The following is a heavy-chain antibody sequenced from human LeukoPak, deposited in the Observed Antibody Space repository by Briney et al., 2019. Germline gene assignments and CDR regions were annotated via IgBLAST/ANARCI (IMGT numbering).Heavy chain of an antibody. CDR3: AKEGGNHYYFDY. V-gene: IGHV3-23*01. J-gene: IGHJ4*02. CDR1: GFTFSSYS. Sequence: GGSLRLSCAASGFTFSSYSMTWVRQAPGKGLEWVSAISGSGGSTYYADSVKGRFTISRDNSKNTLYLQMNSLRAEDTAVYYCAKEGGNHYYFDYWGQGTLVTVSS. CDR2: ISGSGGST. D-gene: IGHD4-23*01.